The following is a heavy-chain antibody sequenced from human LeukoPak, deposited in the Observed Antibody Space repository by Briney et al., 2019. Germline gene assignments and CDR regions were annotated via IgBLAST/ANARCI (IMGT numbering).Heavy chain of an antibody. CDR3: ARFITGGFDY. V-gene: IGHV3-48*04. CDR1: GFTFSSYS. D-gene: IGHD3-16*01. CDR2: ISSSSSTI. J-gene: IGHJ4*02. Sequence: PGGSLRLSCAASGFTFSSYSMNWVRQAPGKGLEWVSYISSSSSTIYYADSVKGRFTISRDSSMNFLYLQMDSLTADDTAIYHCARFITGGFDYWGQGALVTVSS.